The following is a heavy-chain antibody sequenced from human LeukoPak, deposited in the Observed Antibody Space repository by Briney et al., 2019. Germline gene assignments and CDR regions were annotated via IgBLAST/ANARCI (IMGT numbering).Heavy chain of an antibody. V-gene: IGHV3-73*01. Sequence: PGGSLRLSCAASGFIFSGSAIHWVRQTSGKGLEWVGRIRSKTNNYATAYAASVKGRFTISRDDSKNTAYLEMSSLKTEDTAAYFCTSSYCGASSCYPGNYWGQGALVTVSA. CDR3: TSSYCGASSCYPGNY. CDR2: IRSKTNNYAT. J-gene: IGHJ4*02. D-gene: IGHD2-2*01. CDR1: GFIFSGSA.